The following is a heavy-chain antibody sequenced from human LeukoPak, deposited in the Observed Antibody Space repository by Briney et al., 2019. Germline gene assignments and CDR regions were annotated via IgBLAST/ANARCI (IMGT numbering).Heavy chain of an antibody. D-gene: IGHD3-10*01. V-gene: IGHV1-69*13. CDR3: ARDSGPTFQPDAFDI. CDR2: IIPIFGTA. J-gene: IGHJ3*02. Sequence: GASVKVSCKASGGTFSSYAITWVRQAPGQGLEWMGGIIPIFGTANYAQRFQGRVTITADASTSTAYMELSSLRSEDTAVYYCARDSGPTFQPDAFDIWGQGTMVTVSS. CDR1: GGTFSSYA.